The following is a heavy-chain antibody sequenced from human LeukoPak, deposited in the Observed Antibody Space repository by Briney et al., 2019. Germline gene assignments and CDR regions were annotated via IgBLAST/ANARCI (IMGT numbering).Heavy chain of an antibody. CDR2: VSGSGGST. CDR3: AKVPYEDFWSGYYPDY. CDR1: GFTFSSYA. V-gene: IGHV3-23*01. Sequence: GGSLRLSCAASGFTFSSYAMSRVRQAPGKGPEWVSAVSGSGGSTYYADSVKGRFTISRDNSKNTLYLQMNSLRAEDTAVYYCAKVPYEDFWSGYYPDYWGQGTLVTVSS. J-gene: IGHJ4*02. D-gene: IGHD3-3*01.